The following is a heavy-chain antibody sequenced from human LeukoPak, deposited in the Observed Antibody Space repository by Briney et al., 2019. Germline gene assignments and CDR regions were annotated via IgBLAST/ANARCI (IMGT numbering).Heavy chain of an antibody. CDR1: GFTFSSYS. J-gene: IGHJ5*02. CDR3: ARPYYYDSSAADSLFDP. CDR2: ISSSSSYI. V-gene: IGHV3-21*01. Sequence: GGSLRLSCAASGFTFSSYSMNWVRQAPGKGLEWVSSISSSSSYIYYADSVKGRFTISRDNAKNSLYLQVNSLRAEDTAVYYCARPYYYDSSAADSLFDPWGQGTLVTVSS. D-gene: IGHD3-22*01.